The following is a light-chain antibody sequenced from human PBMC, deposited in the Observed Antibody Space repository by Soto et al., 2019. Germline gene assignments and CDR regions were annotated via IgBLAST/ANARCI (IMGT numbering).Light chain of an antibody. CDR3: SSYTTSSSYV. J-gene: IGLJ1*01. V-gene: IGLV2-14*01. Sequence: QSALTQPASVSGSPGESITISCTGSSSDVGGYNYVSWYQQYPGKAPKLMIYEVGNRPSGVSNRFSGSKSGNTASLTISGPQAEDEADYYCSSYTTSSSYVFGTGTKLTVL. CDR2: EVG. CDR1: SSDVGGYNY.